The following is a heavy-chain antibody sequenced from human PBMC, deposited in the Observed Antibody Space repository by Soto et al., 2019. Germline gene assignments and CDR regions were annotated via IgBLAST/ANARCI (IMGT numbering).Heavy chain of an antibody. Sequence: QVQLVESGGGVVQPGRSLRLSCAASGFTFSSYAMHWVRQAPGKGLEWVAVISYDGSNKYYADSVKGRVTISRDNSKNTLYLQMNSLRAEDTAVCYCARAHTPGNAFDIWGQGTMVTVSS. D-gene: IGHD2-2*02. CDR3: ARAHTPGNAFDI. V-gene: IGHV3-30-3*01. CDR1: GFTFSSYA. J-gene: IGHJ3*02. CDR2: ISYDGSNK.